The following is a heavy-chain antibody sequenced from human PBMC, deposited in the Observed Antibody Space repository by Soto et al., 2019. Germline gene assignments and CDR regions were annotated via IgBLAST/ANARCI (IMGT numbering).Heavy chain of an antibody. Sequence: PGGSLRLSCAASGFTFTNYAMHWVRQGPGKGLEWVAVISYDGNTKFYTDSLKGRFSISRDNAKNSLYLQMNSLRAEDTAVYYCARDSTEADLTADYWGQGTLVTVSS. CDR2: ISYDGNTK. CDR1: GFTFTNYA. CDR3: ARDSTEADLTADY. D-gene: IGHD6-19*01. J-gene: IGHJ4*02. V-gene: IGHV3-30-3*01.